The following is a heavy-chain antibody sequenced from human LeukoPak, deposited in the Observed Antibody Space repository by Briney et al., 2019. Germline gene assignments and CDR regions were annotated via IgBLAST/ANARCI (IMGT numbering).Heavy chain of an antibody. CDR2: IKPNGGRT. Sequence: GASVRVSCTASGYFFTTYNMYWVRQTPGQGLEWMGVIKPNGGRTIYAQKFQGRVNMTRDMSTSTGYMELSSLRSEDTAVYYCARDKFYYGSGSYSGYYMDVWGKGTTVTVSS. V-gene: IGHV1-46*01. CDR3: ARDKFYYGSGSYSGYYMDV. D-gene: IGHD3-10*01. CDR1: GYFFTTYN. J-gene: IGHJ6*03.